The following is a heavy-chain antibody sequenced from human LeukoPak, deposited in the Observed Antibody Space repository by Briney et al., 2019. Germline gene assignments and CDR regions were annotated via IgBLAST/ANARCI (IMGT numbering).Heavy chain of an antibody. Sequence: PSETLSLTCSVSGGSISSDYWSWIRQPPGKGLQWIAFISYSGSPDYNPSLKSRVTISIDTSKSHFSLKLTSVTSADTAVYYCARGGASSRYFDFWGQGTLVTVSS. V-gene: IGHV4-59*01. CDR3: ARGGASSRYFDF. D-gene: IGHD6-13*01. CDR2: ISYSGSP. CDR1: GGSISSDY. J-gene: IGHJ4*02.